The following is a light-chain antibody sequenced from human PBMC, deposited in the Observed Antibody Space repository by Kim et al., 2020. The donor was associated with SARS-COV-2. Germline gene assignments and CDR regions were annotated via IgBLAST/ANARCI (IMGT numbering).Light chain of an antibody. CDR3: QEYNTYSPT. V-gene: IGKV1-5*03. Sequence: ASVGDRVTITGRASHTITDWLAWYQQKPGKAPKLLIYKASRLESGVPSRFSGSGSGTEFTLTISSLQPDDFATYYCQEYNTYSPTFGRGTKVDIK. CDR2: KAS. CDR1: HTITDW. J-gene: IGKJ1*01.